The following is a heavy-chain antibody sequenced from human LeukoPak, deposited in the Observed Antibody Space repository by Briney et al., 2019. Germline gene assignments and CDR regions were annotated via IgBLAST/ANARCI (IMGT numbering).Heavy chain of an antibody. CDR1: GGSISSYY. J-gene: IGHJ5*02. CDR3: ARHGSGSYFNRFDP. CDR2: LYHSGST. V-gene: IGHV4-59*08. D-gene: IGHD3-10*01. Sequence: SETLSLTCTVSGGSISSYYWSWIRQPPGKGLEWIGYLYHSGSTNYNPSLKSRVTISVDTSKNQFSLKLSSVTAADTAVYYCARHGSGSYFNRFDPWGQGTLVTVSS.